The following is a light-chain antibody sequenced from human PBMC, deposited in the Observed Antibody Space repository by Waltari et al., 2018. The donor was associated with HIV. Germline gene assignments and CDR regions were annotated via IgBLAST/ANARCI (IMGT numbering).Light chain of an antibody. V-gene: IGKV1-9*01. CDR1: QGISSY. CDR2: AAS. Sequence: DIQLTQSPSFLSASVGDRVTITCLASQGISSYLAWYQQKPGKAPKLLIYAASTFQSGVPSRFSGSGSGTEFTLTISSLQPEDFATYYCQQLNSYPPWTFGQGTKVEIK. J-gene: IGKJ1*01. CDR3: QQLNSYPPWT.